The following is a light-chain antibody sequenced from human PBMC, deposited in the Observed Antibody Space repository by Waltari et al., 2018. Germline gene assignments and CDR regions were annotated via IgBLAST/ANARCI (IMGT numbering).Light chain of an antibody. CDR1: HSISSY. V-gene: IGKV1-39*01. CDR2: AAS. Sequence: DTQMTQSPSSLSASVGDRVTITCRASHSISSYLNWYQHKPGKAPKLLIYAASSLQSGGPSRFSGSGSGTDFTLTISSLQPEDFATYYCQQSYSYFTFGPGTKVDIK. CDR3: QQSYSYFT. J-gene: IGKJ3*01.